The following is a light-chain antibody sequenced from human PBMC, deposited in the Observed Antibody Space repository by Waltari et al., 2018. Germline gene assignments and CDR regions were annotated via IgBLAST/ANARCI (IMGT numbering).Light chain of an antibody. CDR1: SSDVGSYTL. V-gene: IGLV2-23*01. Sequence: QSALTQPASVSGSPGQSITISCTGTSSDVGSYTLVSWYQQSPGKAPKLMILSDRFSGSKSDNTASLTISGLQAEDEADYYCCSYAPGNTYVFGTGTKVTVL. CDR3: CSYAPGNTYV. J-gene: IGLJ1*01.